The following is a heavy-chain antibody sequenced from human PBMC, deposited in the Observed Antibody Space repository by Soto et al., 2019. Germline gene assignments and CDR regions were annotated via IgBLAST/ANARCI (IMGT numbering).Heavy chain of an antibody. CDR1: GFTLSNYS. V-gene: IGHV3-64*01. J-gene: IGHJ6*03. CDR2: ISSDGGST. D-gene: IGHD2-15*01. CDR3: ARGYCSGGGCSYYYYYYMDV. Sequence: GGSLRLSCAASGFTLSNYSMHWVRQAPGKGPEYVSAISSDGGSTYYANSVKGRFTISRDSSKNTLYLQMGSLRAEDMAVYHCARGYCSGGGCSYYYYYYMDVWGKGTTVTVSS.